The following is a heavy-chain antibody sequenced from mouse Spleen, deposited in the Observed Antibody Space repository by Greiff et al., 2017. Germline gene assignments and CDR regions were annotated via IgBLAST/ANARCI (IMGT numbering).Heavy chain of an antibody. CDR2: IYTRSGNT. D-gene: IGHD2-3*01. Sequence: VQLQQSGAELARPGASVKLSCKASGYTFTSYGISWVKQITGQGLEWIGEIYTRSGNTYYNEKFKGKATLTADKSSSTAYMELRSRTSEDSAVYFFAKGGYDGDGMDYWGQGTSVTVSS. V-gene: IGHV1-81*01. J-gene: IGHJ4*01. CDR1: GYTFTSYG. CDR3: AKGGYDGDGMDY.